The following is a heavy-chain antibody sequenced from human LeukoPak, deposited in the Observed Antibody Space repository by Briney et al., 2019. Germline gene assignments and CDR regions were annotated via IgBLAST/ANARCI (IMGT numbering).Heavy chain of an antibody. CDR3: ARVLVDMGRSDFDY. D-gene: IGHD5-12*01. V-gene: IGHV3-7*01. CDR2: IKQDGSEK. Sequence: PGGSLRLSCAASGFTFSSYSMNWVRQAPGKGLEWVANIKQDGSEKYYVDSVKGRFTISRDNAKNSLYLQMNSLRAEDTAVYYCARVLVDMGRSDFDYWGQGTLVTVSS. CDR1: GFTFSSYS. J-gene: IGHJ4*02.